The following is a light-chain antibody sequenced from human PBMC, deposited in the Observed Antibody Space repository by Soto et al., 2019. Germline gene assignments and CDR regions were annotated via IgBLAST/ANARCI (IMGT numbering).Light chain of an antibody. CDR2: YDS. Sequence: SYELTQPPSVSVAPGETARITCWGSNIGIKVVDWYQQKPGQAPVVVIHYDSDRPSGIPPRCSGSNSGITATLTISRVEAEDEADYYCQVGDDISDHYVFGTGTQLTVL. J-gene: IGLJ1*01. CDR3: QVGDDISDHYV. V-gene: IGLV3-21*04. CDR1: NIGIKV.